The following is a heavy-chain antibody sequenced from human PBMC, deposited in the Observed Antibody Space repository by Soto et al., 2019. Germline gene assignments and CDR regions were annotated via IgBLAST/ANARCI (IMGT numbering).Heavy chain of an antibody. V-gene: IGHV3-23*01. J-gene: IGHJ4*02. CDR1: GFTFSIYA. Sequence: GGSLRLSCAASGFTFSIYAMTWVRQAPGKGLEWVSAMSGSGDNTYYADSVKGRCSISRDNTKNTLYLQMNSLRAEDTARYYCAKDQSNSNPLYYFDYWGPGTLVTVSS. D-gene: IGHD3-22*01. CDR2: MSGSGDNT. CDR3: AKDQSNSNPLYYFDY.